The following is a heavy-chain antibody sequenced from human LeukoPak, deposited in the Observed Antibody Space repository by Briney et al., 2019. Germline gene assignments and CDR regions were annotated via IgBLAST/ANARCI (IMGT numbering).Heavy chain of an antibody. Sequence: ASVKVSCTASGYAFSGYYMHWVRQAPGQGLEWMGWINPNSGATNYAQRFQGRVTMTMDTSISTAYMELSRLRSDDTAVYFCARGSEWLLLYYYFDYWGQGALVTVSS. D-gene: IGHD2/OR15-2a*01. CDR2: INPNSGAT. CDR1: GYAFSGYY. CDR3: ARGSEWLLLYYYFDY. V-gene: IGHV1-2*02. J-gene: IGHJ4*02.